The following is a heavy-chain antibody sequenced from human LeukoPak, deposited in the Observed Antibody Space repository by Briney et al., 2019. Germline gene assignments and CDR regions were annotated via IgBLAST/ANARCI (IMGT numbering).Heavy chain of an antibody. CDR3: ARRVRGVIISFYYYNGMDV. D-gene: IGHD3-10*01. V-gene: IGHV4-34*01. CDR1: GGSFSAYY. CDR2: INHSGAT. Sequence: PSETLSLTCAVYGGSFSAYYWTWIRQSPGKGLEWIGEINHSGATDYNPSLKSRVTISVDTSKNQFSLKVRSVTAADTAVYYCARRVRGVIISFYYYNGMDVWGQGTTVTVSS. J-gene: IGHJ6*02.